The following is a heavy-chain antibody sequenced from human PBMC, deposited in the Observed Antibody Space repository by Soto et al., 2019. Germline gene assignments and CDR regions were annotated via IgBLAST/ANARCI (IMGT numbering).Heavy chain of an antibody. CDR2: INPNSGGT. J-gene: IGHJ6*02. Sequence: QVQLVQSGAEVKKPGASVKVSCKASGYTFTGYYMHWVRQAPGQGLEWMGWINPNSGGTNYAQKFQGRVTMTRDTSISTAYMELSRLRSDDTAVYYCASHAVAGMRYYYYGMDVWGQGTTVTVSS. V-gene: IGHV1-2*02. CDR1: GYTFTGYY. CDR3: ASHAVAGMRYYYYGMDV. D-gene: IGHD6-19*01.